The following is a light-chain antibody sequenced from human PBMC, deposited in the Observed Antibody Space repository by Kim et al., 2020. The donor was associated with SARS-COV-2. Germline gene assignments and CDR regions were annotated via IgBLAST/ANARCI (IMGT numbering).Light chain of an antibody. CDR1: KLGDRY. CDR3: QSWDSNSNWV. Sequence: SYELTQPPSVSVSPGQTASITCSGNKLGDRYVCWYQHRSGQSPVLVIYQDDQRPSGIAERFSCSNSGNTATLTISGTQAMDEADYYCQSWDSNSNWVFGGGTQLTVL. CDR2: QDD. V-gene: IGLV3-1*01. J-gene: IGLJ3*02.